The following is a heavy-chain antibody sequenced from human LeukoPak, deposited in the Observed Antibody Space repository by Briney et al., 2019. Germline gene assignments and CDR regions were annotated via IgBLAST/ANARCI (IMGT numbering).Heavy chain of an antibody. V-gene: IGHV3-11*01. Sequence: PGGSLRLSCAASGFTFSDYYMSWIRQAPGKGLEWVSYISSSGSTMYYADSVKGRFTISRDNAKNSLYLQMNSLRAEDTAVYYCARESGYSSSWYGYDYYYGMDVWGQGTTVTVSS. CDR3: ARESGYSSSWYGYDYYYGMDV. CDR2: ISSSGSTM. CDR1: GFTFSDYY. J-gene: IGHJ6*02. D-gene: IGHD6-13*01.